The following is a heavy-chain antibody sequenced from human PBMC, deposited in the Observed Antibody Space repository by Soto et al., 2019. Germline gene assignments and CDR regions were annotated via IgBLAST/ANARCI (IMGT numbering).Heavy chain of an antibody. D-gene: IGHD1-26*01. V-gene: IGHV2-5*01. Sequence: SGPTLVNPTQTLTLTCAFSGFSLSANGVGVGWIRQPPGGALEWLAIIYWNDGTSIRPTLQSRLSISKDTSKNQVVLSLTNMDPRDTGTYYCARKISGSYLKCDPWGPGAQVTVSS. CDR1: GFSLSANGVG. CDR2: IYWNDGT. CDR3: ARKISGSYLKCDP. J-gene: IGHJ5*02.